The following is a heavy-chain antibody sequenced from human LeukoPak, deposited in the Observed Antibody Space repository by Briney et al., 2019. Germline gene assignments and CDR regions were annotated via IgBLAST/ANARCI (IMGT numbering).Heavy chain of an antibody. CDR2: ISSSSYI. J-gene: IGHJ4*02. D-gene: IGHD5-18*01. CDR1: GFTFSSYS. V-gene: IGHV3-21*01. Sequence: GGSLRLSCAASGFTFSSYSMNWVRQAPGKGLEWVSSISSSSYIYYADSVKGRFTISRDNAKNSLYLQMNSLRAEDTAVYYCARDTAMVTGFDYWGQGTLVTVSS. CDR3: ARDTAMVTGFDY.